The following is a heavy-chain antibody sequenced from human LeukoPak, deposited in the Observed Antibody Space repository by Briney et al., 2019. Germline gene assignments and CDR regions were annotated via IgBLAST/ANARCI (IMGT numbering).Heavy chain of an antibody. Sequence: SVKVSCKASGGTFSSYAISWVRLAPGQGLEWMGGIIPIFGTANYAQKFQGRVTITTDESTSTAYMELSSLRSEDTAVYYCARPSYGGNEAFDYWGQGTLVTVSS. CDR3: ARPSYGGNEAFDY. CDR2: IIPIFGTA. D-gene: IGHD4-23*01. CDR1: GGTFSSYA. J-gene: IGHJ4*02. V-gene: IGHV1-69*05.